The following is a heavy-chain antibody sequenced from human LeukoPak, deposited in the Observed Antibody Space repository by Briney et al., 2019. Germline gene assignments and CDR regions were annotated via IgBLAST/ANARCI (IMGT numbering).Heavy chain of an antibody. CDR1: GFTFSSYA. V-gene: IGHV3-23*01. D-gene: IGHD6-13*01. Sequence: GGSLRLSCAASGFTFSSYAMSWVRQAPGKGVEWVSAISGSGGSTYYADSVKGRFTISRDNSKNTLYLQMNSLSAEDTAVYYCASSQAGPYYFDYWGQGTLVTVSS. CDR2: ISGSGGST. CDR3: ASSQAGPYYFDY. J-gene: IGHJ4*02.